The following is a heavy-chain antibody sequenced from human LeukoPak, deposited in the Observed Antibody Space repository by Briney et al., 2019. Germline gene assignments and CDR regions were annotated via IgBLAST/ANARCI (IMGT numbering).Heavy chain of an antibody. Sequence: KPSETLSLTCTVSGGSISSSSYYWGWIRQPPGKGLEWIGSIYYSGSTYYNPSLKSRVTISVDTSKNQFSLKLSSVTAADTAVYYCAREGGAFDIWGQGTMVTVSS. V-gene: IGHV4-39*02. CDR2: IYYSGST. CDR3: AREGGAFDI. J-gene: IGHJ3*02. CDR1: GGSISSSSYY. D-gene: IGHD3-16*01.